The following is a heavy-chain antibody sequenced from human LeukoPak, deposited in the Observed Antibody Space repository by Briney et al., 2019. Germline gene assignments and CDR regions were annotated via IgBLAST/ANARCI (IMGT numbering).Heavy chain of an antibody. CDR2: IIPIFGTA. J-gene: IGHJ4*02. D-gene: IGHD5-12*01. CDR1: GGTFSSYA. CDR3: AIGGYDTYFDY. Sequence: SVKVSCKASGGTFSSYAISWVRQAPGQGLEWMGGIIPIFGTANYAQKFQGRVTITTDESTSTAYMELSSLRSEDMAVYYCAIGGYDTYFDYWGQGTLVTVSS. V-gene: IGHV1-69*05.